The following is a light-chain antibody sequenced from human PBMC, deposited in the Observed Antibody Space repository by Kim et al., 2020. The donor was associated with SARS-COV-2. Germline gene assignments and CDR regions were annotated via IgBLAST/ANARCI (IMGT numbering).Light chain of an antibody. CDR2: DAS. CDR1: QSISSN. J-gene: IGKJ1*01. CDR3: QQYNNWWT. Sequence: EIVMTQSPATLSVSPGERATLSCRASQSISSNVAWYQQKPGQAPRLLISDASTRATGIPARFSGSGSGTEFTLTISSLQSEDFAVYYCQQYNNWWTFGQGTKVDIK. V-gene: IGKV3-15*01.